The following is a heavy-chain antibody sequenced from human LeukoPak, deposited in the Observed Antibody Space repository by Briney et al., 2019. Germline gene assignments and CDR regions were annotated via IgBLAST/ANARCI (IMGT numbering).Heavy chain of an antibody. CDR1: GGSISSGDYY. V-gene: IGHV4-30-4*08. CDR2: IYYSGST. CDR3: ARVYGDPVAFDI. Sequence: PSETLSLTCTVSGGSISSGDYYWSWIRQPPGKGLEWIGYIYYSGSTYYNPSLKSRVTISVDTSKNQFSLKLSSVTAADTAVYYCARVYGDPVAFDIWGQGTMVTVSS. D-gene: IGHD4-17*01. J-gene: IGHJ3*02.